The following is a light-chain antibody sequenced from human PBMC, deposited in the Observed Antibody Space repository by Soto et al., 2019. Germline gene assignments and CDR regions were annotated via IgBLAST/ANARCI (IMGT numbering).Light chain of an antibody. J-gene: IGKJ1*01. CDR1: QSISSW. CDR2: DAS. Sequence: DLQMTQSPSTLSASVGDRVTITCRASQSISSWLAWYQQKRGKAPKLLIYDASSLESGVPSRFSGSGSGTEFTLTISSLQPDDFATYYCQQYTSYSWTFGQGTKVEIK. V-gene: IGKV1-5*01. CDR3: QQYTSYSWT.